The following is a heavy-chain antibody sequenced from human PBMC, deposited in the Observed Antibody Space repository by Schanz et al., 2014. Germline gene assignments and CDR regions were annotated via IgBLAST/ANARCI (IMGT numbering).Heavy chain of an antibody. V-gene: IGHV1-46*03. CDR1: GYTFTRYY. Sequence: QVQLVQSGAEVKRPGASVKVSCKTSGYTFTRYYVHWVRQAPGQGLEWMGIINPSGGSTRYGQKFQGRTTVAADTTTSTVYLELSSLRADDAAVYCCARDGVDAAAGGNYWGQGTLVTVSS. CDR3: ARDGVDAAAGGNY. CDR2: INPSGGST. D-gene: IGHD6-13*01. J-gene: IGHJ4*02.